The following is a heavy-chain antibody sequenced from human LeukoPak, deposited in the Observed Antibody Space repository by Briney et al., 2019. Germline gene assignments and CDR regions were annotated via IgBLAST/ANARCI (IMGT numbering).Heavy chain of an antibody. D-gene: IGHD3-16*01. CDR3: ARGSSLPVGGLGY. Sequence: ASVKVSFKASGYTFTGYYMHWVRQAPGQGLEWMGWINPNSGGTNYAQKFQGRVTMTRDTSISTAYMEPSRLRSDDTAVYYCARGSSLPVGGLGYWGQGTLVTVSS. CDR2: INPNSGGT. CDR1: GYTFTGYY. V-gene: IGHV1-2*02. J-gene: IGHJ4*02.